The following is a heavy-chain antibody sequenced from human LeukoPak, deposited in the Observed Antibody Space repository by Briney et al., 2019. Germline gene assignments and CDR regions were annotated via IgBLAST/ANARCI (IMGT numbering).Heavy chain of an antibody. CDR2: ISSSGSTT. V-gene: IGHV3-48*03. CDR1: GFTFSSYE. CDR3: ARGPRSSSFWFDP. Sequence: GGSLRLSCAASGFTFSSYEMNWVRQAPGKGLEWVSYISSSGSTTYYADSVKGRFTISRDNAKNSLYLQMNSLRAEDTAVYYCARGPRSSSFWFDPWGQGTLVPVSS. J-gene: IGHJ5*02. D-gene: IGHD6-13*01.